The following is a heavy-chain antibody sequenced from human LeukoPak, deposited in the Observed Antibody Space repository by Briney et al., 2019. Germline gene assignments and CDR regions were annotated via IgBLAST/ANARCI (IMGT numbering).Heavy chain of an antibody. CDR1: GGSIGSAY. CDR2: IYYTGST. CDR3: ARDPRGYYYFDY. J-gene: IGHJ4*02. D-gene: IGHD5-18*01. V-gene: IGHV4-59*01. Sequence: SETLSLTCTVSGGSIGSAYWSWLRQPPGKGLEWIGYIYYTGSTNYNPSLKNRVTISVDTSRNQFSLKMSSVTAADTAVYYCARDPRGYYYFDYWGQGTLVTISS.